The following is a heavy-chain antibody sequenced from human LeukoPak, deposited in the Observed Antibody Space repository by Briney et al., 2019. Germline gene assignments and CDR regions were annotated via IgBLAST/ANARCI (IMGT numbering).Heavy chain of an antibody. J-gene: IGHJ3*02. Sequence: ASVKVSCKASGYTFTGYYMHWVRQAPGQGLEWMGRINPNSGGTNYAQKFQGRVTMTRDTSISTAYMELSRLGSDDTAVYYCARDPVSVTDAFDIWGQGTMVTVSS. V-gene: IGHV1-2*06. D-gene: IGHD4-17*01. CDR3: ARDPVSVTDAFDI. CDR2: INPNSGGT. CDR1: GYTFTGYY.